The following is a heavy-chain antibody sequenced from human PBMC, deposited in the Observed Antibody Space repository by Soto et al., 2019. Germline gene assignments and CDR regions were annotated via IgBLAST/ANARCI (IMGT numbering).Heavy chain of an antibody. J-gene: IGHJ5*02. V-gene: IGHV4-39*01. CDR3: ASYYDFWSGYYSGWFDP. CDR1: GGSISSSSYY. Sequence: QLQLQESGPGLVKPSETLSLTCTVSGGSISSSSYYWGWIRQPPGKGLEWIGSIYYSGSTYYNPSLKSRVTISVDTSKNQFSLKLSSVTAADTAVYYCASYYDFWSGYYSGWFDPRGQGTLVTVSS. CDR2: IYYSGST. D-gene: IGHD3-3*01.